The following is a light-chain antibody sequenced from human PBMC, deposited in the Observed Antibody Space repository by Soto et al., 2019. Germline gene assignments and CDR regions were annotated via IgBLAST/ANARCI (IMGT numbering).Light chain of an antibody. Sequence: EIVLTQSPGTLSLSPGERATLSCRASQSVSTSYLVWYQQTPGQAPRLLIYGASTRATGIPDRFSGSGSGTDFTLTIRRLEPEDFAVYYCQQYGISPTFGGGTKVEIK. CDR3: QQYGISPT. V-gene: IGKV3-20*01. CDR2: GAS. J-gene: IGKJ4*01. CDR1: QSVSTSY.